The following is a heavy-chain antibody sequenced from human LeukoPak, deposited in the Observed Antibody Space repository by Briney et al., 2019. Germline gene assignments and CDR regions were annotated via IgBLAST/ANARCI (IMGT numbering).Heavy chain of an antibody. V-gene: IGHV3-30*18. D-gene: IGHD6-13*01. CDR1: GFTFSSYG. CDR3: AKDRGGSSSWYGLDY. CDR2: ISYDGSNK. Sequence: GGSLRLSCAASGFTFSSYGMHWVRQAPGKGLEWVAVISYDGSNKYYADSVKGRFTISRDNSKNTLYLQMNSLRAEDTAVYYCAKDRGGSSSWYGLDYWGQGTLVTVSS. J-gene: IGHJ4*02.